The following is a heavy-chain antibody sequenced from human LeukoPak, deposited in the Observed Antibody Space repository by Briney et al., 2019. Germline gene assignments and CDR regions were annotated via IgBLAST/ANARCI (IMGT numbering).Heavy chain of an antibody. V-gene: IGHV1-8*02. D-gene: IGHD3-22*01. J-gene: IGHJ5*02. CDR3: ARTYYYDNIADNWFDP. CDR2: MNPNTGNT. Sequence: ASVKVSCKASGYTFTGYYMHWVRQAPGQGLEWMGWMNPNTGNTGYAQKFQGRVAMTRDTSISTAYMELTSLISEDTAIYYCARTYYYDNIADNWFDPWGQGTLVTVSS. CDR1: GYTFTGYY.